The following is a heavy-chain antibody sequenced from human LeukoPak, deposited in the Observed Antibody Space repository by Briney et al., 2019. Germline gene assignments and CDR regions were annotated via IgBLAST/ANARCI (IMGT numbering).Heavy chain of an antibody. CDR1: GYTFTSYG. CDR3: ARVATVTTGYNWFDP. D-gene: IGHD4-17*01. CDR2: ISTYNGNT. J-gene: IGHJ5*02. V-gene: IGHV1-18*01. Sequence: ASVKVSCKASGYTFTSYGISWVRQAPGQGLEWMGWISTYNGNTNYAQKFQGRVTMTTDTSTSTAYMELRSLRSDDTAVYYCARVATVTTGYNWFDPWGQGTLVTVSS.